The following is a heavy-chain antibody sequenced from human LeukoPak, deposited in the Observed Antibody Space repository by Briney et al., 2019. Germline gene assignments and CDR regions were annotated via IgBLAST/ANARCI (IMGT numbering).Heavy chain of an antibody. CDR1: GFAFDTYS. Sequence: TGGSLRLSCAASGFAFDTYSMNWVRQAPGKGLEWVSYISVTRALNYADSVKGRFTTSRDNAKNSLYLQMNSLRDEDTAVYYCARSYGYFDYWGQGTLVTVSS. D-gene: IGHD3-10*01. J-gene: IGHJ4*02. CDR3: ARSYGYFDY. V-gene: IGHV3-48*02. CDR2: ISVTRAL.